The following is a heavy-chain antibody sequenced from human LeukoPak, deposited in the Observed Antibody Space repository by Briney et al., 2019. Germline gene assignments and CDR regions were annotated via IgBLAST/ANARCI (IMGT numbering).Heavy chain of an antibody. J-gene: IGHJ5*02. Sequence: GGVLRLSCAASGVPFSSFEMKWGRPAPGEGVGWGLYISSSGSTIYYADSVKGRFTISRDNAKNSLYLQMNSLRAEDTAVYYCARGLAAAGTNWFDPWGQGTLVTVSS. CDR3: ARGLAAAGTNWFDP. V-gene: IGHV3-48*03. CDR1: GVPFSSFE. CDR2: ISSSGSTI. D-gene: IGHD6-13*01.